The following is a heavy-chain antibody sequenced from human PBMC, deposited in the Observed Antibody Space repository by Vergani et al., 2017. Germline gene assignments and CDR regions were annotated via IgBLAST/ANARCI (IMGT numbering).Heavy chain of an antibody. CDR2: ISYDGSNK. J-gene: IGHJ6*03. Sequence: QVQLVESGGGVVQPGRSLRLSCAASGFTFSSYAMHWVRQAPGKGLEWVAVISYDGSNKYYADSVKGRFTISRDNSKNTLYLQMNSLRAEDTAVYYCARDYCSSTSCYSIPYYYYYMDVWGEGTTVTVSS. CDR3: ARDYCSSTSCYSIPYYYYYMDV. D-gene: IGHD2-2*02. V-gene: IGHV3-30-3*01. CDR1: GFTFSSYA.